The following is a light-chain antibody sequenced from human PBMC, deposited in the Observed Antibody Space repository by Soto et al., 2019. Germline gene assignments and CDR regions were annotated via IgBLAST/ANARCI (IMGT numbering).Light chain of an antibody. V-gene: IGLV2-14*01. CDR2: EVR. CDR3: TSFAGMNNFVV. J-gene: IGLJ2*01. CDR1: SSDVGSYNY. Sequence: SVLTQPASVSGSPGQSITISCTGTSSDVGSYNYVSWYQQHPGKAPKLMIYEVRNRPSGVSDRFSGSKSGKTASLTVSGLQAEDEADYYCTSFAGMNNFVVFGGGTQLTVL.